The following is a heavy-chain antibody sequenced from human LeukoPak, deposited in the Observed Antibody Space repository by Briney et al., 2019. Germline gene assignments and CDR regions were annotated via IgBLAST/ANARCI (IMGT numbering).Heavy chain of an antibody. Sequence: GGSLRLSCAASGFTFSSYAMSWVRQAPGKGLEWVSAISGSGGNTYYADSVKGRFTISRDNSKNTLYLQMNSLRAEDTAVYYCARVEERAYYDFWSGLGAFDIWGQGTMVTVSS. CDR1: GFTFSSYA. CDR3: ARVEERAYYDFWSGLGAFDI. D-gene: IGHD3-3*01. J-gene: IGHJ3*02. CDR2: ISGSGGNT. V-gene: IGHV3-23*01.